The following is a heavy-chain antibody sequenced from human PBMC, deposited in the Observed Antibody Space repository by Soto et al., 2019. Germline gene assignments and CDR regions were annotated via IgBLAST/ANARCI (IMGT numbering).Heavy chain of an antibody. V-gene: IGHV3-7*01. D-gene: IGHD6-6*01. Sequence: GGSLRLSCAASGFTFSSYWMSWVRQAPGKGLEWVANIKQDGSEKYYVDSVKGRFTISRDNAKNSLYLQMNSLRAEDTAVYYCARVSPCIAARYYYYYYMDVWGKGTTVTVSS. J-gene: IGHJ6*03. CDR1: GFTFSSYW. CDR2: IKQDGSEK. CDR3: ARVSPCIAARYYYYYYMDV.